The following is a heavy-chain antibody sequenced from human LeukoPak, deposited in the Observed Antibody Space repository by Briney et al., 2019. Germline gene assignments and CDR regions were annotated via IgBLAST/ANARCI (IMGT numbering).Heavy chain of an antibody. CDR1: RFIFTNYW. D-gene: IGHD2/OR15-2a*01. J-gene: IGHJ4*02. CDR3: TSFFETN. CDR2: VNNDGSAT. Sequence: GGSLRLSCAASRFIFTNYWIHWVRQAPGKGLVWVSHVNNDGSATSYADSVKGRFTISRDSAKNTVYLHMNSLRVEDTAVYYCTSFFETNWGQGTLVTVTS. V-gene: IGHV3-74*01.